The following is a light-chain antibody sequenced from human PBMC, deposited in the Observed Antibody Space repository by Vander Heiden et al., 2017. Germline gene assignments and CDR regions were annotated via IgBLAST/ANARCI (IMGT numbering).Light chain of an antibody. CDR3: QQSDSTPYT. CDR2: AAS. Sequence: DIQMTQSPSSLSASVGDRVTITCRASQSISSYLNWYQQKPGKDPKLLIYAASSLQSGVPSRFSGSGSGTDFTLTISSLQPEDFATYYCQQSDSTPYTFGQGTKLEIK. V-gene: IGKV1-39*01. CDR1: QSISSY. J-gene: IGKJ2*01.